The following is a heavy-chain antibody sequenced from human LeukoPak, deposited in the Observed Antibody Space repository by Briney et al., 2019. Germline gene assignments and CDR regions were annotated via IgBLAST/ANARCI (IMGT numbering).Heavy chain of an antibody. CDR1: GFSFSNYN. Sequence: GGSLRLSCAASGFSFSNYNMNWVCQAPGKGLEWVSSITSTSSYIYYADSVKGRFTISRDNAKNSLYLHMNSLRAEDTAVYYCARDPYSGSYGDYYYYYMDVWGKGTTVTISS. V-gene: IGHV3-21*01. D-gene: IGHD1-26*01. CDR2: ITSTSSYI. CDR3: ARDPYSGSYGDYYYYYMDV. J-gene: IGHJ6*03.